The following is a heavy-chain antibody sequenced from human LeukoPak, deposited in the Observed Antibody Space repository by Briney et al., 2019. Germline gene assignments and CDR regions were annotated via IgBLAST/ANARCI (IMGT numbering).Heavy chain of an antibody. Sequence: GGSLRLSCAASGFTFSSYAMSWVRQAPGKGLEWVSAISGSGGSTYYADSVKGRFTISRDNSKNTLYLQMNSLRAEDTAVYYCSKGGVRGVIIWWFDPWGQGTLVTVSS. V-gene: IGHV3-23*01. CDR3: SKGGVRGVIIWWFDP. CDR1: GFTFSSYA. CDR2: ISGSGGST. D-gene: IGHD3-10*01. J-gene: IGHJ5*02.